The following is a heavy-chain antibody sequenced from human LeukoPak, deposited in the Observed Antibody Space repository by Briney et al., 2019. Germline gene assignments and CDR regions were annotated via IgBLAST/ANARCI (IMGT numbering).Heavy chain of an antibody. CDR1: GFTFSSYS. V-gene: IGHV3-48*04. CDR3: ARLPGPYSGNYFEY. CDR2: ISSSSSTI. J-gene: IGHJ4*02. D-gene: IGHD1-26*01. Sequence: GGSLRLSCAASGFTFSSYSMNWVRQAPGKGLEWVSYISSSSSTIYYADSVKGRFTISRDNAKNSLYLQMNSLRAEDTAVYYCARLPGPYSGNYFEYWGQGTLVTVSS.